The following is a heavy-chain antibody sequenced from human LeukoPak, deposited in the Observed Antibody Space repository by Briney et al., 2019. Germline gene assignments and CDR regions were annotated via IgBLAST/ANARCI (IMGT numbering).Heavy chain of an antibody. V-gene: IGHV3-23*01. D-gene: IGHD3-22*01. CDR1: GFTFSSYA. Sequence: GGSLRLSCAASGFTFSSYAMSWVRQAPGKGLEWVSAISGSGGSTYYADSVKGRFTISRDNSKNTLYLQMNSLRAEDTAVYYCAKGHYYDSSGYHGYWGQGTLVTVSS. CDR2: ISGSGGST. CDR3: AKGHYYDSSGYHGY. J-gene: IGHJ4*02.